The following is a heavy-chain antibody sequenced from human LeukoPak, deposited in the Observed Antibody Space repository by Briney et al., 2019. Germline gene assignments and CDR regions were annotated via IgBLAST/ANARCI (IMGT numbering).Heavy chain of an antibody. CDR3: ARVGIGFGYYDSSGYYYFDY. J-gene: IGHJ4*02. Sequence: KPSGTLSLTCAVSGGSISSSNWWSWVRQPPGKGLEWIGEIYHSGSTNYNPSLKSRVTISVDKSKNQFSLKLSSVTAADTAVYYCARVGIGFGYYDSSGYYYFDYWGQGTLVTVSS. D-gene: IGHD3-22*01. CDR2: IYHSGST. V-gene: IGHV4-4*02. CDR1: GGSISSSNW.